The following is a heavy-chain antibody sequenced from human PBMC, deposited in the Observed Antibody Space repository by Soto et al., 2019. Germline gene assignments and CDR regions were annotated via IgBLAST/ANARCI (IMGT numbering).Heavy chain of an antibody. Sequence: EVQLEQSGGGLVQPGESLRLSCAASGFVFSVDYMHWFRQVPGKAPVWVARISDDGKNTTYADSVKGRFTISRDNAKDTLDLEMSYLRPEATAVYYCKRVPRPSSIGTGAYWGRGTQVTVSS. CDR1: GFVFSVDY. CDR3: KRVPRPSSIGTGAY. J-gene: IGHJ4*02. D-gene: IGHD1-1*01. CDR2: ISDDGKNT. V-gene: IGHV3-74*03.